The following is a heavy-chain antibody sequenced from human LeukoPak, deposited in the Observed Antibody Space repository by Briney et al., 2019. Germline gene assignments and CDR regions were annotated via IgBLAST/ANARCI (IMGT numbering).Heavy chain of an antibody. CDR3: ARRSWAAGRGGFDY. CDR2: INHSGST. Sequence: SETLSLTCAVYGGSFSGYYWSWIRQPPGKGLEWIGEINHSGSTNYNPSLKSRVTISVDTSKNQFSLKLSSVTAADTAVYYCARRSWAAGRGGFDYWGQGTLVTVSS. V-gene: IGHV4-34*01. CDR1: GGSFSGYY. D-gene: IGHD6-13*01. J-gene: IGHJ4*02.